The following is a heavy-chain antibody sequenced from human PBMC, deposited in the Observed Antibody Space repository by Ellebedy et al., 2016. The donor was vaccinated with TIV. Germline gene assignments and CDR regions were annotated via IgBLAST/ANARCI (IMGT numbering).Heavy chain of an antibody. CDR2: ASGYNGDT. CDR3: ARAPSSGHSPFWY. Sequence: ASVKVSXXASGYSFTNYGISWVRQAPGQGLEWVGWASGYNGDTNYAQKLQGRVTMTTDTSTSTAYMELRSLRSDDTAVYYCARAPSSGHSPFWYWGQGTLVTVSS. CDR1: GYSFTNYG. V-gene: IGHV1-18*04. D-gene: IGHD3-3*01. J-gene: IGHJ4*02.